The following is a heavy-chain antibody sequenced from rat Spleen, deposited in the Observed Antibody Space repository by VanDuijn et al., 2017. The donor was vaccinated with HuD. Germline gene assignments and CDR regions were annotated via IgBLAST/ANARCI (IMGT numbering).Heavy chain of an antibody. V-gene: IGHV5-29*01. J-gene: IGHJ2*01. CDR2: FTYDGSTT. Sequence: EVQLVESGGGLVQPGRSLKLSCAASGFTFSNYGMAWVRQAPTKGLEWVATFTYDGSTTYYRDSVKGRFTISRDNAKSTLYLQMDSLRSEDTATYYCTRGGMLRPFFFDYWGQGVMVTVSS. CDR3: TRGGMLRPFFFDY. D-gene: IGHD1-7*01. CDR1: GFTFSNYG.